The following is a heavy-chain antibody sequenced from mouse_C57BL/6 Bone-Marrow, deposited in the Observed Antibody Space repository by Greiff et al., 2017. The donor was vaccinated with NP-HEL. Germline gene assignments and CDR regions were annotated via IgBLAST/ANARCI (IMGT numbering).Heavy chain of an antibody. Sequence: QVQLKQPGTELVKPGTSVKLSCKSSGYTFTSYWMHWVKQRPGQGLEWIGNINPSNGGTNYNEKFKSKATLTVDKSSSTAYMQLSSLTSDDSAVYYCAREGRWLRRGHWYFDVWDTGTTVTVSS. CDR2: INPSNGGT. CDR3: AREGRWLRRGHWYFDV. CDR1: GYTFTSYW. D-gene: IGHD2-2*01. V-gene: IGHV1-53*01. J-gene: IGHJ1*03.